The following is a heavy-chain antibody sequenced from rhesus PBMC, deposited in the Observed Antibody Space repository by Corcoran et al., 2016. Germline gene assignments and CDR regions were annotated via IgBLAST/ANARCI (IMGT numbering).Heavy chain of an antibody. V-gene: IGHV4-169*02. CDR2: IYGSGSST. D-gene: IGHD1-20*01. CDR1: GGSISSSY. Sequence: QLQLQESGPGLVKPSETLSVTCAVSGGSISSSYWSWIRQAPVKGLEWIGYIYGSGSSTNYNPSLTSRVTLSVDTSKNQLSLKLSSVTAADTAVYYCASDPAGTNLDYWGQGVLVTVSS. CDR3: ASDPAGTNLDY. J-gene: IGHJ4*01.